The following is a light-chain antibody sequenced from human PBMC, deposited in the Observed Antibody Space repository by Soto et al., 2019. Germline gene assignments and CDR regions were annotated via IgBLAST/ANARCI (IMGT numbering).Light chain of an antibody. V-gene: IGKV1-39*01. CDR2: TSG. CDR3: QQTYSTPYT. Sequence: IHMTQSPSSLSASVGDRVTITCRASQRITTYLNWYQQKPGEAPKLLISTSGTLQRGVPSRFSGSGSGTDFNLTITSLQRADFATYFCQQTYSTPYTFGQGTQLEIK. CDR1: QRITTY. J-gene: IGKJ2*01.